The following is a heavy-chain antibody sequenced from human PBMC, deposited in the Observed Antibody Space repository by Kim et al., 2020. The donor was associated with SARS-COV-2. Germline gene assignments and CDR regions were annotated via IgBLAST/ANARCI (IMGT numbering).Heavy chain of an antibody. CDR2: ISAYNGNT. CDR1: GYTFTSYG. D-gene: IGHD2-2*02. J-gene: IGHJ6*02. V-gene: IGHV1-18*01. CDR3: ARLHGLGYQLLYVRNYYGMDV. Sequence: ASVKVSCKASGYTFTSYGISWVRQAPGQGLEWMGWISAYNGNTNYAQKLQGRVTMTTDTSTSTAYMELRSLRSDDTAVYYCARLHGLGYQLLYVRNYYGMDVWGQGTTVTVSS.